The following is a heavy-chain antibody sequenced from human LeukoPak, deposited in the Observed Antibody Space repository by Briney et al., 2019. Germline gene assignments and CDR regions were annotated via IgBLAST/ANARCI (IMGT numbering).Heavy chain of an antibody. V-gene: IGHV4-34*01. D-gene: IGHD3-9*01. CDR1: GGSFIRYY. CDR2: INHSGST. CDR3: ARDARYFDWLLYPEPRHYYYYYMDV. Sequence: SETLSLTRAVYGGSFIRYYWSWIRQPPGKGLEWIGEINHSGSTNHKPSLKSRVTISVDTSKNQFSLKLSSVTAADTAVYYCARDARYFDWLLYPEPRHYYYYYMDVWGKGTTVTVSS. J-gene: IGHJ6*03.